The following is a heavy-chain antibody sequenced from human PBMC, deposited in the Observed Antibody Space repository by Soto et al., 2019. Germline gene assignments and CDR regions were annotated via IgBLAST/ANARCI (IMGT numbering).Heavy chain of an antibody. CDR2: IKSISDGETT. V-gene: IGHV3-15*07. Sequence: LLVESGGGFVQPGGSLRLSCVASGFTFSHAWMDWVRQAPGKGLEWVGRIKSISDGETTNYAASVAGRFTISRADSTNTLFLHVNSLKTEDTGVYYCTRRIAVAGTYYFDYWGQGTLVTVSS. D-gene: IGHD6-19*01. J-gene: IGHJ4*02. CDR1: GFTFSHAW. CDR3: TRRIAVAGTYYFDY.